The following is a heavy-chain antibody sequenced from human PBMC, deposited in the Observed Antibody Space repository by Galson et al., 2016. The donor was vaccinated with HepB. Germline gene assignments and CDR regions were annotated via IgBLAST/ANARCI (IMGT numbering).Heavy chain of an antibody. CDR3: ARQPGFDYIAVAGPDY. J-gene: IGHJ4*02. D-gene: IGHD6-19*01. CDR1: GDSISSSFYD. Sequence: TLSLTCSVSGDSISSSFYDWGWIRQPPGKGLEWIGSIYFRGRTFYSPSLKSRVTISVDTSKNQFSLRLSSVTAGDTGFYYCARQPGFDYIAVAGPDYWGQGTLVTVSS. V-gene: IGHV4-39*01. CDR2: IYFRGRT.